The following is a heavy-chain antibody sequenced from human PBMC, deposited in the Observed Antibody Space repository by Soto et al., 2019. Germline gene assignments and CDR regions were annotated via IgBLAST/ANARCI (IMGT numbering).Heavy chain of an antibody. J-gene: IGHJ4*02. V-gene: IGHV1-18*01. D-gene: IGHD3-3*01. CDR1: GYTFTSYG. Sequence: VSVKVSCKASGYTFTSYGISWVRQAPGQGLEWMGWISAYSGNTNYAQKLQGRVTMTTDTSTSTAYMELRSLRSDDTAVYYCAKHQYDFWSGYYVDWGQGTLVTVSS. CDR3: AKHQYDFWSGYYVD. CDR2: ISAYSGNT.